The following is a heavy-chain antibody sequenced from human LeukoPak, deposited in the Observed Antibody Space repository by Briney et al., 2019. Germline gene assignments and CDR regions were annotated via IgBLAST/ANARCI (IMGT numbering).Heavy chain of an antibody. CDR2: ISYDGSNK. D-gene: IGHD3-22*01. Sequence: PGRSLRLSCAASGFTFSSYAMHWVRQAPGKGLEWVAVISYDGSNKYYADSVKGRFTFSRDTSKTTLYLQMNNLRAEDTAVYYCARSDSSGYYHPAFDYWGQGTLVTVSS. V-gene: IGHV3-30-3*01. CDR3: ARSDSSGYYHPAFDY. J-gene: IGHJ4*02. CDR1: GFTFSSYA.